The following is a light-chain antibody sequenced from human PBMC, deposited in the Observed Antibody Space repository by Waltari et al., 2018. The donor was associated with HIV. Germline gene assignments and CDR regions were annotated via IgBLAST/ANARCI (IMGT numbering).Light chain of an antibody. V-gene: IGLV1-44*01. CDR1: RSNIGRTS. J-gene: IGLJ1*01. CDR2: SKN. CDR3: ATWDDSLNGYV. Sequence: QSVVSQPPSGSGTPGQRVTISCSGSRSNIGRTSVDWYQQLPGTAPKLLIHSKNQRPSGVPDRISGSKSGTSASLAISGLQSEDEADYYCATWDDSLNGYVFGTGTQVTVL.